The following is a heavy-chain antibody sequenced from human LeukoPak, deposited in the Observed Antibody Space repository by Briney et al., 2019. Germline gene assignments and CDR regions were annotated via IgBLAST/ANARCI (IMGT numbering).Heavy chain of an antibody. V-gene: IGHV4-61*08. D-gene: IGHD1-7*01. CDR2: IYYSGST. J-gene: IGHJ6*02. CDR1: GGSISSGDYY. Sequence: SETLSLTCTVSGGSISSGDYYWSWIRQPPGKGLEWIGYIYYSGSTNYNPSLKSRVTMSVDTSKNQFSLKLSSVTAADTAVYYCARDLSSVAGTTYYYYYGMDVWGQGTTVTVSS. CDR3: ARDLSSVAGTTYYYYYGMDV.